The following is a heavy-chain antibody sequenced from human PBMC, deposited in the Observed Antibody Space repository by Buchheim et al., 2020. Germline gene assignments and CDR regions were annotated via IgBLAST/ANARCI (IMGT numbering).Heavy chain of an antibody. CDR3: ARGRIAVAGPYYYYYGMDV. CDR2: IWYDGSNK. J-gene: IGHJ6*02. D-gene: IGHD6-19*01. Sequence: QVQLVESGGGVVQPGRSLRLSCAASGFTFSSYGMHWVRQAPGKGLEWVAVIWYDGSNKYYADSVKGRFTISRDNSKNTLSLQMNSLRAEDTAVYYCARGRIAVAGPYYYYYGMDVWGQGTT. CDR1: GFTFSSYG. V-gene: IGHV3-33*01.